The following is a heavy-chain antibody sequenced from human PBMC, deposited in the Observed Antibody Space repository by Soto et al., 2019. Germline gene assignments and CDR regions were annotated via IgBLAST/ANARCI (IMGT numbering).Heavy chain of an antibody. Sequence: EVQLLESGGGLVQPGGSLRLSCAASGFTFTTYAMGWVRQAPGKGLEWVSAISAGGGSTYYADSVKGRFTISRDNSKNTPSQQVNSRRAEDTAVYYCAKAIRIWRYFDLWGRGTLVTVSS. J-gene: IGHJ2*01. V-gene: IGHV3-23*01. D-gene: IGHD3-16*01. CDR2: ISAGGGST. CDR3: AKAIRIWRYFDL. CDR1: GFTFTTYA.